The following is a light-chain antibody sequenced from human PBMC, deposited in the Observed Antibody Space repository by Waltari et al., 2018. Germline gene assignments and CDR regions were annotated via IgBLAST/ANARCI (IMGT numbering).Light chain of an antibody. J-gene: IGLJ2*01. CDR2: EDI. CDR3: SSFARTGDI. CDR1: SSDVGHYKV. V-gene: IGLV2-23*01. Sequence: QSALAQPAAVSGSPGRSITISCTGHSSDVGHYKVVSWYQHHPGKAPKLIIYEDIRRPSGVSDRFSGSKSGNMASLKISGLQAEDEATYYCSSFARTGDIFAGGTKLTVL.